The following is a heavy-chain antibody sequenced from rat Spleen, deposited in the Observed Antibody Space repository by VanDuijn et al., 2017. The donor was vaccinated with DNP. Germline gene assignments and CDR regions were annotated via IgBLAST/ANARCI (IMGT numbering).Heavy chain of an antibody. CDR2: ISTSGGRT. V-gene: IGHV5-25*01. J-gene: IGHJ3*01. D-gene: IGHD1-7*01. CDR1: GFTFSNYD. Sequence: EVQLVESGGGLVQPGRSLKLSCAASGFTFSNYDMAWVRQAPTKGLEWVASISTSGGRTYYRDSVKGRFTVSRDNAKSTLYLQMDSLRSEDTATYYCGRQGSYYGYGWFAYWGQGTLVTVSS. CDR3: GRQGSYYGYGWFAY.